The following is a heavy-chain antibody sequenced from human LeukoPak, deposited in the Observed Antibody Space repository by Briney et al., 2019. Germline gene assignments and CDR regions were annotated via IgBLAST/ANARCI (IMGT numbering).Heavy chain of an antibody. CDR2: IIPIFGTA. Sequence: ASVKVSCKASGGTFSSYAISWVRQAPGQGLEWMGRIIPIFGTANYAQKFQGRVTITTDESTSTAYMELSSLRSEDTAVYYCAREAGELVAAIASWFDPWGQGTLVTVSS. CDR1: GGTFSSYA. V-gene: IGHV1-69*05. CDR3: AREAGELVAAIASWFDP. J-gene: IGHJ5*02. D-gene: IGHD2-15*01.